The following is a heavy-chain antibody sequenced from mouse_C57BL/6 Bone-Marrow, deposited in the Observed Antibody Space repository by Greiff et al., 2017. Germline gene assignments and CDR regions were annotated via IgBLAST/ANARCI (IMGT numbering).Heavy chain of an antibody. D-gene: IGHD3-3*01. CDR3: AWGCADFDY. CDR2: IYPGDGDT. Sequence: VQLQQSGPELVKPGASVKISCKASGYAFSSSWMNWVKQRPGKGLEWIGRIYPGDGDTNYNGKFKGKATLTADKSSSTAYMQISSLTSEDSAVXFCAWGCADFDYWGQGTTLTVSS. J-gene: IGHJ2*01. CDR1: GYAFSSSW. V-gene: IGHV1-82*01.